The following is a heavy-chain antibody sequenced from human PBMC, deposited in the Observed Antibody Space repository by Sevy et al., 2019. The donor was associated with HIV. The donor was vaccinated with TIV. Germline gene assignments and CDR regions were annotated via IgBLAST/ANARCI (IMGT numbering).Heavy chain of an antibody. J-gene: IGHJ4*02. CDR1: GYSISSGYY. Sequence: SETLSLTCAVSGYSISSGYYWGWIRQPPGRGLEWIGSISHSGSTYYNPSLRGRFTISVDTSKNQFSLKLSSVTAADTAVYYCARSVSGFDYWGQGTLVTVSS. D-gene: IGHD3-16*01. CDR3: ARSVSGFDY. V-gene: IGHV4-38-2*01. CDR2: ISHSGST.